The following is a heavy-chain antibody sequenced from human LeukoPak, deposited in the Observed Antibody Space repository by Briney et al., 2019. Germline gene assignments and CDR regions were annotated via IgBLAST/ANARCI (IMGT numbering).Heavy chain of an antibody. J-gene: IGHJ4*02. CDR1: GFTFSSYG. V-gene: IGHV3-33*01. Sequence: GGSLRLSCAASGFTFSSYGMHWVRQAPGKGLEWVAVIWYDGSNKYYADSVKGRFTISRENSKNTLYLQMNSLRAEDTAVYYCARDLPGDSYGRSGFDYWGQGTLVTVSS. CDR3: ARDLPGDSYGRSGFDY. D-gene: IGHD5-18*01. CDR2: IWYDGSNK.